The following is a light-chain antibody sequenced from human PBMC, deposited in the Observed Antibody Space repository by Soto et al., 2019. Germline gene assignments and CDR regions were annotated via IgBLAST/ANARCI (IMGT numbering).Light chain of an antibody. J-gene: IGLJ1*01. Sequence: QSVLTQPASVSGSPGQSITISCTGPSSDVGGYNYVSWYQQHPGKAPKLMIYDVSNRPSGVSNRFSGSKSGNTASLTISGLQAEDQADYYCSSYTSSSTLWVFGTGTEVTV. CDR2: DVS. CDR3: SSYTSSSTLWV. CDR1: SSDVGGYNY. V-gene: IGLV2-14*01.